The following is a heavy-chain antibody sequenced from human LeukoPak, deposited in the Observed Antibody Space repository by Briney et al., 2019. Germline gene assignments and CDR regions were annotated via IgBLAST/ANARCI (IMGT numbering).Heavy chain of an antibody. D-gene: IGHD5-18*01. V-gene: IGHV1-24*01. CDR2: FDVIDSET. CDR3: AAGRPYSLLDY. Sequence: ASVKVSCTVSGTSLSELSLYWVRQAPGKGLEWMGGFDVIDSETFYAQKFQGRVTMTEDSSTDTAYMELRSLTSDDTALYYCAAGRPYSLLDYWGQGTLGTVSS. CDR1: GTSLSELS. J-gene: IGHJ4*02.